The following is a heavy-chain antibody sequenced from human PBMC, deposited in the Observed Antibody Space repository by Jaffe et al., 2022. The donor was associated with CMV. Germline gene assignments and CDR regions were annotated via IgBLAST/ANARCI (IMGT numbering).Heavy chain of an antibody. CDR2: IYYSGST. D-gene: IGHD1-1*01. J-gene: IGHJ5*02. Sequence: QVQLQESGPGLVRPSETLSLTCTVSGGSMSTYYWSWIRQPPGKGLDWIGYIYYSGSTNYNPSLKSRVTISIDTSKNQFSLKLSSVTAADTAVYYCASYNWNDGAFGPWGQGTLVTVSS. CDR3: ASYNWNDGAFGP. CDR1: GGSMSTYY. V-gene: IGHV4-59*08.